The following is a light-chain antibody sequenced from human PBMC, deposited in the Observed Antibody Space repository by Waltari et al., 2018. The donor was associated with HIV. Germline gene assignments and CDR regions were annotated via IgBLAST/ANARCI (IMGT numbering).Light chain of an antibody. CDR2: GAS. CDR3: QQYNTWPPGA. CDR1: QSVNRD. Sequence: EIVMTQSPPTLSLSPGERATLSCRASQSVNRDLAWYQQSPGQSPRLLIHGASTRASHIPDRFSGSGSGTEFTLTISSLQSEDFAVYYCQQYNTWPPGAFGQGTKVEIK. J-gene: IGKJ1*01. V-gene: IGKV3-15*01.